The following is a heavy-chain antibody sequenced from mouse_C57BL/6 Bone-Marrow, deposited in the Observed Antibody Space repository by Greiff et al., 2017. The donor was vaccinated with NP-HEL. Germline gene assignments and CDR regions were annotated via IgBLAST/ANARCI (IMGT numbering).Heavy chain of an antibody. CDR2: ISSGSSTI. CDR1: GFTFSDYG. CDR3: ARQGGIYYDYWFAY. D-gene: IGHD2-4*01. J-gene: IGHJ3*01. Sequence: EVKLVESGGGLVKPGGSLKLSCAASGFTFSDYGMHWVRQAPEKGLEWVAYISSGSSTIYYADTVKGRFTISRDNAKTTLFLQMTSLRSEDTAMYYCARQGGIYYDYWFAYWGQGTLVTVSA. V-gene: IGHV5-17*01.